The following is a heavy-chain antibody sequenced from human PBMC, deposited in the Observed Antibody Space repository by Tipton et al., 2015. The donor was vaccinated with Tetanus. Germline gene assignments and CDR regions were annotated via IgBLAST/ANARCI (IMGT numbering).Heavy chain of an antibody. Sequence: TLSLTCTVSGDSITSFYWSWIRQAPGKGLEWIGEINHSGNTNHNPSLKSRVTLSVDTSKNQFSLKLNSVTAADTAMYYCVTVNFPNYYHYSMDVWGQGTTVTVSS. D-gene: IGHD1-1*01. CDR2: INHSGNT. J-gene: IGHJ6*02. V-gene: IGHV4-34*01. CDR3: VTVNFPNYYHYSMDV. CDR1: GDSITSFY.